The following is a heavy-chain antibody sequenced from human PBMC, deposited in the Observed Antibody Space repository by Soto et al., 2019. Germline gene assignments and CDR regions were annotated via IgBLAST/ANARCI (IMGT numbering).Heavy chain of an antibody. CDR2: ISAYSGVT. CDR1: GYTFTEYY. V-gene: IGHV1-18*04. Sequence: ASVKVSCKASGYTFTEYYVHWVRQAPGQGLEWLGWISAYSGVTNFAQKFQGRVTLTTDTPTSTVHMEMRSLTSDDTAVYYCASDPVYLSDATAVPESASFDYWGQGTLVTVSS. CDR3: ASDPVYLSDATAVPESASFDY. D-gene: IGHD1-1*01. J-gene: IGHJ4*02.